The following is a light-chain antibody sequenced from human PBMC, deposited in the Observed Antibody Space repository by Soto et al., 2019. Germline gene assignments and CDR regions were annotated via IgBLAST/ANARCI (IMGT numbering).Light chain of an antibody. CDR1: QTVDTK. CDR2: ASS. V-gene: IGKV3D-15*01. CDR3: QQYYQWGLS. Sequence: VMTQSPGTLSVTPGEGVTLFCRASQTVDTKLAWYQVKPGQAPRLLIYASSTRATGIPATFSGSGSGTEFSLTISSLQTEDSAVYYCQQYYQWGLSFGGGTKVEI. J-gene: IGKJ4*01.